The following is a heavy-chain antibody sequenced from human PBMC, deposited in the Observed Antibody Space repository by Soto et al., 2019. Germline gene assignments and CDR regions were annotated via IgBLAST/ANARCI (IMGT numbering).Heavy chain of an antibody. Sequence: GESLKISCKGSGYSFTSYWISWVRQMPGKGLEWMGVIDPSDSYTNYSPSFQGHVTISADKSISTAYLQLRSLKASDTAMYYCVRHKDSNPWGYYYGMDVWGQGTTLTVSS. CDR2: IDPSDSYT. J-gene: IGHJ6*02. CDR1: GYSFTSYW. CDR3: VRHKDSNPWGYYYGMDV. V-gene: IGHV5-10-1*01. D-gene: IGHD4-4*01.